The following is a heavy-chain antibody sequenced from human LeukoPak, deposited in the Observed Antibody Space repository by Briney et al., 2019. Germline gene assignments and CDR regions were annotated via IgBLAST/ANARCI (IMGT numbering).Heavy chain of an antibody. CDR2: IYPGDSDT. CDR1: GYSFTSYW. V-gene: IGHV5-51*01. Sequence: GESLKISFKGSGYSFTSYWIGWVRQMPGEGLEWMGIIYPGDSDTRYSPSFQGQVTISADKSISTAYLQWSSLKASDTAMYYCARHSEGYCSGGSCPTDAFDIWGQGTMVTVSS. CDR3: ARHSEGYCSGGSCPTDAFDI. D-gene: IGHD2-15*01. J-gene: IGHJ3*02.